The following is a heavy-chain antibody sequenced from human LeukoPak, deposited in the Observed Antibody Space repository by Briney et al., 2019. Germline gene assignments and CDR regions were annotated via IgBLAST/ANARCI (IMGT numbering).Heavy chain of an antibody. Sequence: SETLSPTCTVSGGSIRSYYWSWIRQPPGKGLEWIGYIYYSGSTNHNPSLKSRVTISLDTSKNQFSLRLSSVIAADTAVYYCARAETHYDVLTGHNGNYYYGMDVWGQGTTVTVSS. CDR1: GGSIRSYY. CDR2: IYYSGST. J-gene: IGHJ6*02. D-gene: IGHD3-9*01. V-gene: IGHV4-59*01. CDR3: ARAETHYDVLTGHNGNYYYGMDV.